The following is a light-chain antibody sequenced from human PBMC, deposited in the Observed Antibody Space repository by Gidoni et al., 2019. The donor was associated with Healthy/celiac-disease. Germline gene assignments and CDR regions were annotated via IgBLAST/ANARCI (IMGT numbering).Light chain of an antibody. J-gene: IGKJ3*01. CDR3: LQDYNYQFT. CDR1: QGIRND. CDR2: AAS. V-gene: IGKV1-6*01. Sequence: AIKMTQSPSSLSASVGDRVTITVRASQGIRNDLGWYQQKPGKAPKLLIYAASSLQSVVPSSFSGSEACTYFTLTLICLQSEDFASYFCLQDYNYQFTFGPGTKVDIK.